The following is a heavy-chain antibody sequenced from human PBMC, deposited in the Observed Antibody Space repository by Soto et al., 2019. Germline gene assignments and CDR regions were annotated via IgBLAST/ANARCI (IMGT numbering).Heavy chain of an antibody. CDR1: VGSFSDYY. V-gene: IGHV4-34*07. CDR3: AGGIAARPLGY. Sequence: SETLSLTCAVYVGSFSDYYWNWIRQAPGKGLEWIGEINHRENTNYNPSLKSRVTISVDTSKNQFSLKLSSVTAADTAVYYCAGGIAARPLGYWGQGTLVTVSS. CDR2: INHRENT. J-gene: IGHJ4*02. D-gene: IGHD6-6*01.